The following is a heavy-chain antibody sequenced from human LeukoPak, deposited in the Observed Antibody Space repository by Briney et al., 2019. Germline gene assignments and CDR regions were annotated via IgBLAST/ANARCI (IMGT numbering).Heavy chain of an antibody. Sequence: GGSLRLSCAGSGFTFSSYPMTWVRQAPGKGLEWVSGISGSGVYTYYADSVKGRFTISRDNSKNTLYLQMNSLRVEDTAVYYCAKGYGSGNYPPTYWGQGSLLTVSS. J-gene: IGHJ4*02. CDR1: GFTFSSYP. V-gene: IGHV3-23*01. CDR2: ISGSGVYT. D-gene: IGHD3-10*01. CDR3: AKGYGSGNYPPTY.